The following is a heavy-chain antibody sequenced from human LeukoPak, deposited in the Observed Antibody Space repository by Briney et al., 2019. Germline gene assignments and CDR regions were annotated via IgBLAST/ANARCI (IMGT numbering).Heavy chain of an antibody. CDR2: ISHSGST. V-gene: IGHV4-34*01. J-gene: IGHJ6*02. CDR1: GGSFSGYY. Sequence: PSETLSLTCAVYGGSFSGYYWSWIRQPPGKGLEWIGEISHSGSTNYNPSLKSRVTISVDTSKNQFSLKLSSVTAADTAVYYCATLWFGEYYYYGMDVWGQGTRSPSP. CDR3: ATLWFGEYYYYGMDV. D-gene: IGHD3-10*01.